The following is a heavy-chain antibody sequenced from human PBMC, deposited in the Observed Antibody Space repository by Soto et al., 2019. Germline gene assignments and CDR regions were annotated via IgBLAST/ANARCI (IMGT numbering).Heavy chain of an antibody. CDR1: GGTFSSYA. J-gene: IGHJ6*02. V-gene: IGHV1-69*13. CDR2: IIPIFGTA. Sequence: GASVKVSFKASGGTFSSYAISWVRQAPGQGLEWMGGIIPIFGTANYAQKFQGRVTITADESTSTAYMELSSLRSEDTAVYYCARSYSGSHTGYYYGLDVWGQGTTVTVSS. D-gene: IGHD1-26*01. CDR3: ARSYSGSHTGYYYGLDV.